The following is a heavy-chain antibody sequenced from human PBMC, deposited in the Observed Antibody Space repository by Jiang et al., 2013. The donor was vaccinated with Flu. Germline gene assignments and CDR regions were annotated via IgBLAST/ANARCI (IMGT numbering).Heavy chain of an antibody. J-gene: IGHJ6*02. V-gene: IGHV3-43*01. CDR3: AKGPGVTNKYYYYYYGMDV. Sequence: EVQLVESGGVVVQPGGSLRLSCAASGFMFEDYNMHWVRQAPGKGLEWVSLISWDGSSSYYADSVKGRFTISRDNSKNSLYLQMNSLRSEDTALYYCAKGPGVTNKYYYYYYGMDVWGQGTTVTVSS. D-gene: IGHD3-3*01. CDR1: GFMFEDYN. CDR2: ISWDGSSS.